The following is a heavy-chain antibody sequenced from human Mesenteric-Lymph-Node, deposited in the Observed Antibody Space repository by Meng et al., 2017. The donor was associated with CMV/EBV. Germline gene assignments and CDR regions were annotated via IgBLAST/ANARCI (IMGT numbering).Heavy chain of an antibody. CDR3: AREDDSSGYYFDY. J-gene: IGHJ4*02. Sequence: SETLSLTCTVSGASLNSGNNFWSWISQPPGKGLEWIGYIYYSGIYNTVSTYYNPSLESRVTMSVDTSKNQFSLKLRSVTAAETAVYYCAREDDSSGYYFDYWGQGTLVTVSS. D-gene: IGHD3-22*01. CDR1: GASLNSGNNF. V-gene: IGHV4-30-4*01. CDR2: IYYSGIYNTVST.